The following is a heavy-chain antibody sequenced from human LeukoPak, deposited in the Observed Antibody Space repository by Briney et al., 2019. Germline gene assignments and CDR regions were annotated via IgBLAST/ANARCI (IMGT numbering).Heavy chain of an antibody. V-gene: IGHV4-39*01. J-gene: IGHJ4*02. CDR3: ARQGSYSYGFFDY. Sequence: KPSETLSLTCTVSGGSISSSSYYWGWIRQPPGKGLEWIGSIYYCGSTYYNPSLKSRVTISVDTSKNQFSLKLNSVTAADTAVYYCARQGSYSYGFFDYWGQGTLVTVSS. CDR2: IYYCGST. CDR1: GGSISSSSYY. D-gene: IGHD5-18*01.